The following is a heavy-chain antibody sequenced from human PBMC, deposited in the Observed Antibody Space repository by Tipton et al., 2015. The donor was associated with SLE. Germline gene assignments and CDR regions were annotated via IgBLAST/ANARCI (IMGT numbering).Heavy chain of an antibody. Sequence: TLSLTCTVSGGSINSDTDYWGWIRQPPGKGLEWIGSIDYTGNSHYNLSHKSRVTMSVEKSKNQFSLKLNSVTAADTAVYYCAGDYGSVCYRFDFWGQRSLVTVSS. J-gene: IGHJ4*02. D-gene: IGHD3-10*01. CDR3: AGDYGSVCYRFDF. CDR1: GGSINSDTDY. CDR2: IDYTGNS. V-gene: IGHV4-39*07.